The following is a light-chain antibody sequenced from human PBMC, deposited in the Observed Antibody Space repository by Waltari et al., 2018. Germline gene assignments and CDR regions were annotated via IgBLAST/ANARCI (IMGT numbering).Light chain of an antibody. CDR3: CSFAASYTSYVI. V-gene: IGLV2-11*01. Sequence: QSALTQPRSVSGSPGQPVTITCTGTSSDVGGYDYVSLYQQHPGKAPNLMIYEVTRRPPGAPARFPGSKSGNTASLTISGLQTEDEADYYCCSFAASYTSYVIFGGGTKLTVL. CDR2: EVT. J-gene: IGLJ2*01. CDR1: SSDVGGYDY.